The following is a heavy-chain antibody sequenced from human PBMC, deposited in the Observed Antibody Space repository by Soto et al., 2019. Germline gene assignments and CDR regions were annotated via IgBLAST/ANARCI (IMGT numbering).Heavy chain of an antibody. D-gene: IGHD2-15*01. J-gene: IGHJ5*02. CDR2: IYDSGAT. CDR3: ARDLARSCSGGSCWLDP. CDR1: GGSFSGYY. Sequence: SETLSLTCAVYGGSFSGYYWSWIRQPPGKGLEWIGYIYDSGATYYNPSLKSRVTILIDTSKNQFSLQLSSVTAADTAVYFCARDLARSCSGGSCWLDPWGPGTLVTVSS. V-gene: IGHV4-34*01.